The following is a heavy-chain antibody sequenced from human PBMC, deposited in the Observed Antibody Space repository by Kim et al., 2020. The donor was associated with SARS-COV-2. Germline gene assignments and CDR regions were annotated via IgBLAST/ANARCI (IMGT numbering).Heavy chain of an antibody. J-gene: IGHJ4*02. V-gene: IGHV4-61*01. CDR2: IYYSGST. D-gene: IGHD3-16*01. CDR3: ARSWRGYGY. Sequence: SETLSLTCTVSGGSVSSGSYYWSWIRQPPGKGLEWIGYIYYSGSTNYNPSLKSRVTISVDTSKNQFSLKLSSVTAADTAVYYCARSWRGYGYWGQGTLVTVSS. CDR1: GGSVSSGSYY.